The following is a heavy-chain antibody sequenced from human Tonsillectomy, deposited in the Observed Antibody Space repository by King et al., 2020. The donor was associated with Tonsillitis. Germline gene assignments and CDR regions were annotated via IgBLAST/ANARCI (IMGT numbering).Heavy chain of an antibody. D-gene: IGHD2-8*01. CDR3: ARGLLNNYYVMDV. Sequence: QLVQSGAEVKKPGASVKVSCKASGYTFTDYYIHWVRQAPGQGLEWMGWINPNSGGTNYAQKFQGRVTMTRDTSISTAYMDLSRLRSDDTAVYYCARGLLNNYYVMDVWGQGTTVTVSS. CDR2: INPNSGGT. V-gene: IGHV1-2*02. CDR1: GYTFTDYY. J-gene: IGHJ6*02.